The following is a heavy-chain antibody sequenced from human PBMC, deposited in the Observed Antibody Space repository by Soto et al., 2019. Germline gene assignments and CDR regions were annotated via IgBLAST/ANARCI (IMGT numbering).Heavy chain of an antibody. D-gene: IGHD2-15*01. CDR3: TAAAGDYYGMDV. CDR1: GYTLTELS. V-gene: IGHV1-24*01. J-gene: IGHJ6*02. Sequence: ASVKVSCKVSGYTLTELSMHWVRQAPGKGLEWMGDFDPEDGETIYAQKFQGRVTMTEDTSTDTAYMKLSSLRSEDTAVYYCTAAAGDYYGMDVWGQGTTVTVSS. CDR2: FDPEDGET.